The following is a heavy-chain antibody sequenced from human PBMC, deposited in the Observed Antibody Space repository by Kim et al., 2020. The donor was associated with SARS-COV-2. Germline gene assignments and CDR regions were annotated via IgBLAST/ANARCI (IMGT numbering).Heavy chain of an antibody. CDR2: IDPSDSYT. J-gene: IGHJ6*02. CDR1: GYSFTSYW. D-gene: IGHD5-12*01. Sequence: GESLKISCKGSGYSFTSYWISWVRQMPGKGLEWMGRIDPSDSYTNYSPSFQGHVTISADKSISTAYLQWSSLKASDTAMYYCASTIRWLQFNVGLGYYGMDIWRQGPTVTVS. CDR3: ASTIRWLQFNVGLGYYGMDI. V-gene: IGHV5-10-1*01.